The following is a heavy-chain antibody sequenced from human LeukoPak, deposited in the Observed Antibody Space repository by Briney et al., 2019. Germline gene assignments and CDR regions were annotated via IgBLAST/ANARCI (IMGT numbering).Heavy chain of an antibody. J-gene: IGHJ4*02. Sequence: GGSLRLSCAAFGFTFSSYEMNWVRQAPGKGLEWVAYISSSGDTIFYADSVKGRFTISRDNAGNSLYLQMTSLRAEDSAIYYCARGWFDYWGQGTLVTVSS. CDR2: ISSSGDTI. V-gene: IGHV3-48*03. CDR3: ARGWFDY. CDR1: GFTFSSYE.